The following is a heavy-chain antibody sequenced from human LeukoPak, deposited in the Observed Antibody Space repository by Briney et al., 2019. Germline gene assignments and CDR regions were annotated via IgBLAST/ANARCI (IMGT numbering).Heavy chain of an antibody. D-gene: IGHD3-16*01. V-gene: IGHV3-30*03. J-gene: IGHJ4*02. CDR1: GFTFSSYG. Sequence: GGSLRLSCAASGFTFSSYGMHWVRQAPGKGLEWVAVISYDGSNKYYADSVKGRFTISRDNSKNTLYLQMNSLRAEDTAVYYCAREINGYVRGYYFDYWGQGTLVTVSS. CDR3: AREINGYVRGYYFDY. CDR2: ISYDGSNK.